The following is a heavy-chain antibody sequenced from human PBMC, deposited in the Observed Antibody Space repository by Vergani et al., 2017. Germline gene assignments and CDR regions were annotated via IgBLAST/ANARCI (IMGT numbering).Heavy chain of an antibody. Sequence: EVQLVESGGGLVQPGGSLRLSCSASGFTFSSYAMHWVRQAPGKGLEYVSAISSNGVSTYYADSVKGRFTISRDNSKNTLYLQMSSLRAEDTAVYYCVKDSGYSFHYFDYWGQGTLVTVSS. J-gene: IGHJ4*02. CDR2: ISSNGVST. CDR1: GFTFSSYA. CDR3: VKDSGYSFHYFDY. V-gene: IGHV3-64D*06. D-gene: IGHD5-18*01.